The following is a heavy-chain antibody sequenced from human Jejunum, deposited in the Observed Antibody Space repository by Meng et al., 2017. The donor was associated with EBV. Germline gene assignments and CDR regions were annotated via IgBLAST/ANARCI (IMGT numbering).Heavy chain of an antibody. Sequence: EVQLVESGGXRVKLGGSLRLSRAASGFTFSDYTMNWVRQAPGKGLEWVSSISSRSSYIYYADSVKGRFTISRDNGENALYLQMNSLRDEDTAVYYCAKDEAVGFWGQGTLVTVSS. CDR1: GFTFSDYT. CDR3: AKDEAVGF. CDR2: ISSRSSYI. V-gene: IGHV3-21*01. J-gene: IGHJ4*02.